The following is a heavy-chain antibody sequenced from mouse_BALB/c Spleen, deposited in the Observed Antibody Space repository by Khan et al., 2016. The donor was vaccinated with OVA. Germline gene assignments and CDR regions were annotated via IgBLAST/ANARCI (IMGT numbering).Heavy chain of an antibody. CDR1: GYTFTDYA. CDR2: ISTYSGNT. CDR3: ARPSYEGYYDY. Sequence: QVQLQQSGPELVRPGVSVKISCQGSGYTFTDYAMYWVKQSHAKSLVWIGLISTYSGNTNYNQKFRGTATMTVDKSYSTAYMAPARLTSEDSAIYYCARPSYEGYYDYWGQGTTLTVSA. D-gene: IGHD2-3*01. V-gene: IGHV1S137*01. J-gene: IGHJ2*01.